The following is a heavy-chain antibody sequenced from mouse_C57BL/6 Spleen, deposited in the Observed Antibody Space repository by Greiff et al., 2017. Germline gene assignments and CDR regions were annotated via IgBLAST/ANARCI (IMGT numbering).Heavy chain of an antibody. CDR3: ARHTYYDGDVYLDY. J-gene: IGHJ2*01. CDR2: FYPGSGSI. CDR1: GYTFTEYT. V-gene: IGHV1-62-2*01. D-gene: IGHD1-1*01. Sequence: VQLQQPGAELVKPGASVKLSCKASGYTFTEYTIYWVKQRSGQGLEWIGWFYPGSGSINYNEKFKDKATMTADKSSSTAYMELSRMTSEDSAVYVCARHTYYDGDVYLDYWGQGTTLTVSS.